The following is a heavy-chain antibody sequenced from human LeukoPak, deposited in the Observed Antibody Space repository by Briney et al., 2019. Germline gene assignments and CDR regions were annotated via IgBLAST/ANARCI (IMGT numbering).Heavy chain of an antibody. D-gene: IGHD5-18*01. CDR3: ARDSVGYSYGSVWLDP. CDR1: GGTFSSYA. V-gene: IGHV1-69*04. J-gene: IGHJ5*02. Sequence: SVKVSCKASGGTFSSYAISWVRQAPGQGLEWMGRIIPILGIANYAQKFQGRVTITADKSTSTAYMELSSLRSEDTAVYYCARDSVGYSYGSVWLDPWGQGTLVTVSS. CDR2: IIPILGIA.